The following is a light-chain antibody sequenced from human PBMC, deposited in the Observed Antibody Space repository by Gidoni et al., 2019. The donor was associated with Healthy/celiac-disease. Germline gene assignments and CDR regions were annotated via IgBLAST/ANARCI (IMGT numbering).Light chain of an antibody. CDR2: GAS. V-gene: IGKV3-20*01. CDR3: QQYGSSPIT. J-gene: IGKJ5*01. Sequence: EIVLTQSPGTLSLSPGERATLSCRASQIVSSSYLAWYQQKPGQAPRLLIYGASSRATGIPDRFSGGWSVTDFTLTISRLDPEVVAVYYWQQYGSSPITFGQXTRLEIK. CDR1: QIVSSSY.